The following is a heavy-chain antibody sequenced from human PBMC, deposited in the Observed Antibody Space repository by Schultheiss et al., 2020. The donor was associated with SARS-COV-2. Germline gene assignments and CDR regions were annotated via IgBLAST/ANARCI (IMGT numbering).Heavy chain of an antibody. V-gene: IGHV4-4*08. Sequence: SQTLSLTCTVSGGSISSYYWSWIRQPPGKGLEWIGRIYTSGSTNYNPSLKSRVTISVDTSKNQFSLKLSSVTAADTAVYYCARDSSGYGVGFRYWGQGTLVTVSS. D-gene: IGHD4-17*01. CDR2: IYTSGST. CDR1: GGSISSYY. J-gene: IGHJ4*02. CDR3: ARDSSGYGVGFRY.